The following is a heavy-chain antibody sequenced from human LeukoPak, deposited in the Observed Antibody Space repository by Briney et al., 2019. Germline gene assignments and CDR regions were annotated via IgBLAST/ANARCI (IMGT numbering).Heavy chain of an antibody. Sequence: GGSLRLSCAASGFTFTTYLIHWVRQAPGKGLEWVAVMSSDGNAMFYADSVKGRFTISRDNSKNTLYLQMNSLRAEDTAVYYCVRESEYYFDHSASFDYWGQGTLVTVSS. CDR2: MSSDGNAM. V-gene: IGHV3-30-3*01. CDR1: GFTFTTYL. D-gene: IGHD3-22*01. CDR3: VRESEYYFDHSASFDY. J-gene: IGHJ4*02.